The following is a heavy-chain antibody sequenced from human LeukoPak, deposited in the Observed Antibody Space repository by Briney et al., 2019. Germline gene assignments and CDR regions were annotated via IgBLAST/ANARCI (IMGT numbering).Heavy chain of an antibody. D-gene: IGHD6-19*01. V-gene: IGHV1-69*05. J-gene: IGHJ4*02. CDR3: ARGGYSSGWLHFDY. CDR2: IIPIFGTA. Sequence: PSVKVSCKASGYTFSNYGISWVRQAPGQGLEWMGGIIPIFGTANCAQKFQGRVTITTDESTSTAYMELSSLRSEDTAVYYCARGGYSSGWLHFDYWGQGTLVTVSS. CDR1: GYTFSNYG.